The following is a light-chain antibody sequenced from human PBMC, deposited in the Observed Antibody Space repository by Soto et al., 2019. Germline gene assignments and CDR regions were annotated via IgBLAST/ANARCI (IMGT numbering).Light chain of an antibody. CDR3: QQYNSYPWT. CDR1: QSISSW. V-gene: IGKV1-5*01. CDR2: DAS. J-gene: IGKJ1*01. Sequence: DIQMTQSPSTLSASVGDRVXXTCRASQSISSWLAWYQQKPGKAPKXXIYDASSLESGVPSRFSGSGSGTEFTLTISSLQPDDFATYYCQQYNSYPWTFGQGTKVDIK.